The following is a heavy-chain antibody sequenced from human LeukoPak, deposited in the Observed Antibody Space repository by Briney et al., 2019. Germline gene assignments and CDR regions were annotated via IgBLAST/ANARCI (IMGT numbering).Heavy chain of an antibody. CDR1: GFTFSDYY. J-gene: IGHJ4*02. Sequence: GGSLRLSCAASGFTFSDYYMSWIRQAPGKGLEWVSYISSSGSTIYYADSVKGRFTISRDNAKNSLCLQMNSLRAEDTAVYYCARDAGYCSSTSCYTEFGGQGTLVTVSS. CDR2: ISSSGSTI. V-gene: IGHV3-11*04. D-gene: IGHD2-2*02. CDR3: ARDAGYCSSTSCYTEF.